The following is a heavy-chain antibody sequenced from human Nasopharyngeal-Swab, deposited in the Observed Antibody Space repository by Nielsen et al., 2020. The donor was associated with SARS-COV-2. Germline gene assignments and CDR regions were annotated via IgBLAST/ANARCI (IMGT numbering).Heavy chain of an antibody. CDR1: GFTFSNYY. Sequence: GESLKISCAASGFTFSNYYMSWIRQAPGRGLEWVSYISSSGGAIYYADSVKGRFTTSRDNAKKSLSLQMNSLRAEDTAVYYCARVLTGTYYYDSSGYPDYWGQGTLVTVSS. J-gene: IGHJ4*02. D-gene: IGHD3-22*01. CDR3: ARVLTGTYYYDSSGYPDY. V-gene: IGHV3-11*01. CDR2: ISSSGGAI.